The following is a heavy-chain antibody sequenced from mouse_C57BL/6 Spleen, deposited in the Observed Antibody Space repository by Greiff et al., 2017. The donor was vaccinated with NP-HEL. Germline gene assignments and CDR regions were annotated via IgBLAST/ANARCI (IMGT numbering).Heavy chain of an antibody. V-gene: IGHV1-15*01. Sequence: QVQLKQSGAELVRPGASVTLSCKASGYTFTDYEMHWVKQTPVHGLEWIGAIDPETGGTAYNQKFKGKAILTADKSSSTAYMELRSLTSEDSAVYYCTRGGLRRYFDYWGQGTTLTVSS. CDR3: TRGGLRRYFDY. J-gene: IGHJ2*01. D-gene: IGHD2-12*01. CDR2: IDPETGGT. CDR1: GYTFTDYE.